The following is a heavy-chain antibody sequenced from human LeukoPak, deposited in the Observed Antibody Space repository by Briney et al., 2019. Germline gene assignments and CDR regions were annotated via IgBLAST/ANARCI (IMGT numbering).Heavy chain of an antibody. CDR3: ATRGVGATKVYYYYMDV. Sequence: ASVKVSFKVSVYTLTELSMHWVRQAPGKGLEWMGGFDPEDGETIYAQKFQGRVTMTEDTSTDTAYMELSSLRSEDTAVYYCATRGVGATKVYYYYMDVWGKGTTVTVSS. CDR1: VYTLTELS. J-gene: IGHJ6*03. V-gene: IGHV1-24*01. D-gene: IGHD1-26*01. CDR2: FDPEDGET.